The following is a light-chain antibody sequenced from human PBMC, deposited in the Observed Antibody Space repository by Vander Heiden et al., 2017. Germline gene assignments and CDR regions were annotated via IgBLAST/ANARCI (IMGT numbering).Light chain of an antibody. CDR2: AAS. Sequence: DIQMPQSPSSLSASVGDRVTITCRASQSISSYLNWYQQKPGKAPKLLIYAASSLQSGVPSRFSGSGSGTDLTLTISSLQPEDFATYYCQQSYSTRLFTFGPGTKVDIK. CDR1: QSISSY. J-gene: IGKJ3*01. V-gene: IGKV1-39*01. CDR3: QQSYSTRLFT.